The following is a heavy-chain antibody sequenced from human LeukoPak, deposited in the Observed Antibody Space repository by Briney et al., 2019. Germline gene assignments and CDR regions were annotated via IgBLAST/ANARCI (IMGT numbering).Heavy chain of an antibody. J-gene: IGHJ5*02. D-gene: IGHD3-3*01. Sequence: GGSLRLSCAASGFTFSSYWMHWVRQAPGKGLVWVSRINSDGSSTSYADSVKGRFTISRDNAKNTLYLQMNSLRAEDTAVYYCARRSQITIFGDNWFDPWGRGTLVTVSS. V-gene: IGHV3-74*01. CDR2: INSDGSST. CDR1: GFTFSSYW. CDR3: ARRSQITIFGDNWFDP.